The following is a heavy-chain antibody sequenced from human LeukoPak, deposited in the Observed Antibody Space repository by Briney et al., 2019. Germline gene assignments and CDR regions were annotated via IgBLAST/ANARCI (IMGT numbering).Heavy chain of an antibody. D-gene: IGHD4-11*01. V-gene: IGHV4-38-2*01. Sequence: SETVSLTCAVSGYSISSGYYWGWIRQPPGKGLEWIGSIYHSGSTYYNPSLKSRVTISVDTSKNQFSLKLSSVTAADTAVYYCARRYSNSYFDYWGQGTLVTVSS. CDR3: ARRYSNSYFDY. J-gene: IGHJ4*02. CDR2: IYHSGST. CDR1: GYSISSGYY.